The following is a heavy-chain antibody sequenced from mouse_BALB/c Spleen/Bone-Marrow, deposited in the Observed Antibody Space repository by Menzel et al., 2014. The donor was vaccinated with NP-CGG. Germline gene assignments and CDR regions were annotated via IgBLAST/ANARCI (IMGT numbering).Heavy chain of an antibody. Sequence: EVQLVEFGGGLVKPGGSLKLSCAASGFTFSSYTMSWVRQTPEKRLEWVATISSGGSYTYYPDSVKGRFTISRDNAKNTLYLQMSSLKSEDTAMYYCTRDQTGYFAYWGQGTLVTVSA. D-gene: IGHD4-1*01. J-gene: IGHJ3*01. CDR3: TRDQTGYFAY. V-gene: IGHV5-6-4*01. CDR2: ISSGGSYT. CDR1: GFTFSSYT.